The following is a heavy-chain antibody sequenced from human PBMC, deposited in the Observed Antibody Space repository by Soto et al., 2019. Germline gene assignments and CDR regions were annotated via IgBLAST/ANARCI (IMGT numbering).Heavy chain of an antibody. V-gene: IGHV4-31*03. CDR2: IYYSGRT. CDR1: GVSISTGGYY. CDR3: ASVIGGDSGYYFDY. Sequence: SETLSLTCTVSGVSISTGGYYWIWIRQHPGKVLEWIGNIYYSGRTYYNPSLKSRVILSVDTSKNHFSLNLRSLTAADSAMYYCASVIGGDSGYYFDYWGQGALVTVSS. D-gene: IGHD2-21*02. J-gene: IGHJ4*02.